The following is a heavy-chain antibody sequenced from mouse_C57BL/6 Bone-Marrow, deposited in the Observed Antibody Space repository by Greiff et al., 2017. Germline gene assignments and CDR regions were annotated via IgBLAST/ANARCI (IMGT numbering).Heavy chain of an antibody. CDR3: ARGIYYDYDGPDWYVDV. CDR2: INPYNGGT. V-gene: IGHV1-19*01. CDR1: GYTFTDYY. J-gene: IGHJ1*03. Sequence: VQLQQSGPVLVKPGASVKMSCKASGYTFTDYYMNWVKQSPGKSLEWIGVINPYNGGTSYNQKFKGKATLTVDKSSSTAYMELNSLTSEDSAVYYCARGIYYDYDGPDWYVDVWGTGTTVTVSS. D-gene: IGHD2-4*01.